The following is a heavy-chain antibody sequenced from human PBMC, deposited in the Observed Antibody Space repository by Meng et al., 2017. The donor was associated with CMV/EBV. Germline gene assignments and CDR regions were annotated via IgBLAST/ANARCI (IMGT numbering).Heavy chain of an antibody. Sequence: SETLSLTCTVSGGSISSGDYYWSWIRQPPGKGLEWIGYIYYSGSTYYNPSLKSRVTISVDTSKNQFSLKLSSVTAADTAVYYCARERLLRWGSAFDIWGQGTMVTVSS. J-gene: IGHJ3*02. V-gene: IGHV4-30-4*08. D-gene: IGHD2-21*01. CDR3: ARERLLRWGSAFDI. CDR1: GGSISSGDYY. CDR2: IYYSGST.